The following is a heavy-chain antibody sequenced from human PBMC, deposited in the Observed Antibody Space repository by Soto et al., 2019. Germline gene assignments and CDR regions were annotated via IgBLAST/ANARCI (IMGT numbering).Heavy chain of an antibody. CDR1: GYSFITYD. CDR2: MNPTSGRT. V-gene: IGHV1-8*01. D-gene: IGHD5-12*01. J-gene: IGHJ4*02. Sequence: ASVKVSCKASGYSFITYDINWVRQAAGQGLEWMGWMNPTSGRTGCAQKFQGRLTMTTDTSRSTAYMELSSLRSDDTAVYYCARDPPLGLRPIGSQDFDYWGQGTLVTVSS. CDR3: ARDPPLGLRPIGSQDFDY.